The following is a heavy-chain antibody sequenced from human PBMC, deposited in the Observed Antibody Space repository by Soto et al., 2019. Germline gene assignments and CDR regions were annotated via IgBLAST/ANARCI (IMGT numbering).Heavy chain of an antibody. D-gene: IGHD2-15*01. CDR3: ARSEEDSDYYCYGLDV. V-gene: IGHV6-1*01. CDR1: GDNVSSSSVA. J-gene: IGHJ6*02. CDR2: TYYRSRWYS. Sequence: SQTLSLTCVISGDNVSSSSVAWNWVRQSPSRGLEWLGRTYYRSRWYSDFAVSVRGRIVINADTSKNQFSLQLNSVTPEDTAVYFCARSEEDSDYYCYGLDVWGQGTTVTVSS.